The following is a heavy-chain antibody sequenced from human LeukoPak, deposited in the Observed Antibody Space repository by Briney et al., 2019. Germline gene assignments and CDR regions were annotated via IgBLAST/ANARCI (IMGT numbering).Heavy chain of an antibody. J-gene: IGHJ6*04. CDR1: GFTFSSYW. Sequence: GGSLRLSCAASGFTFSSYWMNWARQAPGKGLEWVASINHNGNVNYNVDSVKGRFTISRDNAKNSLYLQMSNLRAEDTAVYFCARGGGLDVWGKGATVTVSS. CDR2: INHNGNVN. V-gene: IGHV3-7*03. CDR3: ARGGGLDV. D-gene: IGHD3-16*01.